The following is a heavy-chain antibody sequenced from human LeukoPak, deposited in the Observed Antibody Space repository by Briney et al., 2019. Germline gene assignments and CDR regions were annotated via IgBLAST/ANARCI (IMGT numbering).Heavy chain of an antibody. J-gene: IGHJ6*03. Sequence: GASVKVSCKASGGTFSSYAISWVRQAPGQGLEWMGGIIPIFGTANYAQKFQGRVTITTDESTSTAYMELSSLRSEDTAVYYCARGYGSGPYSPFYYYYYMDAWGKGTTVTVSS. CDR3: ARGYGSGPYSPFYYYYYMDA. CDR1: GGTFSSYA. V-gene: IGHV1-69*05. CDR2: IIPIFGTA. D-gene: IGHD3-10*01.